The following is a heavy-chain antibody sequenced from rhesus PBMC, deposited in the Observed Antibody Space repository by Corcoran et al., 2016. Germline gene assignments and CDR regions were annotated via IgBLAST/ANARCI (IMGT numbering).Heavy chain of an antibody. Sequence: QVQLQESGPGLVKPSETLSLTCAVSGGSISDSYRWSWIRQPPGKGLEWIGYIYGSSTSTNYNHSLKSRVTSSKDTSKNQFSLKLSSVTAADTAVYYCARVLAGDWGQGVLVTVSS. CDR2: IYGSSTST. V-gene: IGHV4S10*01. CDR1: GGSISDSYR. J-gene: IGHJ4*01. CDR3: ARVLAGD. D-gene: IGHD6-25*01.